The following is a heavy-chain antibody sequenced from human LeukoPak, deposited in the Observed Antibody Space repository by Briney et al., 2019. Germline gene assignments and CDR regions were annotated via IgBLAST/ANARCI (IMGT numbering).Heavy chain of an antibody. D-gene: IGHD5-12*01. CDR1: GFTFSSYE. CDR3: ARFRYSDYDYFDF. J-gene: IGHJ4*02. CDR2: ISISCSSI. Sequence: GGSLRLSCAASGFTFSSYEMNWVRQAPGKGLEWVSSISISCSSINYAGSVKGRFTISRDNAKNSLYLQLNSLRAEDTAVYYCARFRYSDYDYFDFWGQGTLVPVSS. V-gene: IGHV3-48*03.